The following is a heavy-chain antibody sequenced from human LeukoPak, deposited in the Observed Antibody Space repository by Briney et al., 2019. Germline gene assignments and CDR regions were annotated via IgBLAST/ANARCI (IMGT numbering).Heavy chain of an antibody. Sequence: SSETLSLTCAVSGYSISSGYYWGWIRQPPGKGLEWIGSTYHSGSTYYNPSLKSRVTISVDTSKNHFSLKLSSVTAADTAVYFCARDRSAIYYDSSGYYPRDYFDYWGQGTLVTVSS. D-gene: IGHD3-22*01. J-gene: IGHJ4*02. CDR2: TYHSGST. CDR3: ARDRSAIYYDSSGYYPRDYFDY. CDR1: GYSISSGYY. V-gene: IGHV4-38-2*02.